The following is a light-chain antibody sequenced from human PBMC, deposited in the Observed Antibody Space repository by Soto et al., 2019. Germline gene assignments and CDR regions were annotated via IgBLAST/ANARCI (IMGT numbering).Light chain of an antibody. CDR3: QQYTNWPRT. CDR1: QSVSSN. Sequence: EIVMTQSPATLSVSPGERATLSCRASQSVSSNLAWYQQKPGQAPRLLIYGAFTRATGIPARFSGSGSGTEFTLTISSLQSEDFAVYYCQQYTNWPRTFGQETKVEIK. CDR2: GAF. V-gene: IGKV3-15*01. J-gene: IGKJ1*01.